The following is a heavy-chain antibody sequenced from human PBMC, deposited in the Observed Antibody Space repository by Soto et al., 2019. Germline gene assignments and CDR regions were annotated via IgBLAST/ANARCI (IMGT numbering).Heavy chain of an antibody. CDR1: GGSFSGYY. Sequence: ETLSLTCAVYGGSFSGYYWSWIRQPPGKGLEWIGEINHSGSTNYNPSLKSRVTISRDNSKNTVYLQMNSLRAEDTAVYYCASIQWGSSSHIDYWGQGTLVTVSS. CDR2: INHSGST. J-gene: IGHJ4*02. CDR3: ASIQWGSSSHIDY. D-gene: IGHD6-13*01. V-gene: IGHV4-34*01.